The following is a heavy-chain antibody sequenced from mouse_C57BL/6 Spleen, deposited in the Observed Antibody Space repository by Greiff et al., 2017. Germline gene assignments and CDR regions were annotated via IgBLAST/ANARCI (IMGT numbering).Heavy chain of an antibody. J-gene: IGHJ4*01. CDR3: ATVGYAMDY. CDR2: IDPEDGET. CDR1: GFNITDYY. V-gene: IGHV14-2*01. Sequence: VQLKESGAELVKPGASVKLSCTASGFNITDYYMHWVKQRTEQGLEWIGRIDPEDGETKYAPKFQGKDTLTADTSSNTAYLQLSSLTSEDTAVYYCATVGYAMDYWGQGTSVTVSS.